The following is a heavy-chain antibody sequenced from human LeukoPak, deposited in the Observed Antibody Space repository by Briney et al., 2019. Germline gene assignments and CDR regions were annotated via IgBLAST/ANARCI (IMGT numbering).Heavy chain of an antibody. CDR2: ISYDGSNK. CDR3: AKDLYGDSLLDY. J-gene: IGHJ4*02. CDR1: GFTFSSYG. Sequence: GGSLRLSCAASGFTFSSYGMHWVRQAPGKGLEWVAVISYDGSNKYHADSVKGRFTISRDNSKNTLYLQMNSLRAEDTAVYYCAKDLYGDSLLDYWGQGTLVTVSS. D-gene: IGHD4-17*01. V-gene: IGHV3-30*18.